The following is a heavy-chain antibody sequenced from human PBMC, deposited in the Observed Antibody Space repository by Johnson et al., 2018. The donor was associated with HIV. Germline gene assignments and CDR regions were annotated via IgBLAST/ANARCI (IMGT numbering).Heavy chain of an antibody. CDR1: GFTFSSYA. Sequence: QVQLVESGGGLVQPGGSLRLSCVASGFTFSSYAMHWVRQAPGKGLEWVAVISYDGSNKYYADSVKGRFTISRDNSKNTMYLQMNSLRAEDTAVYYCAGQVRAFDIWGQGTMVTVSS. J-gene: IGHJ3*02. CDR2: ISYDGSNK. CDR3: AGQVRAFDI. V-gene: IGHV3-30-3*01. D-gene: IGHD6-19*01.